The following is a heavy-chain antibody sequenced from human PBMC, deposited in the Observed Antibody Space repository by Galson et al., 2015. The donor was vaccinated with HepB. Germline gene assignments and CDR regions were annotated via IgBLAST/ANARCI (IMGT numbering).Heavy chain of an antibody. V-gene: IGHV3-30-3*01. CDR1: GFTFSSYA. CDR3: ARGGGSVADHFDY. Sequence: SLRLSCAASGFTFSSYAMHWVRQAPGKGLEWVAVISYDGSNKYYADPVKGRFTISRDNSKNTLYLQMNSLRAEDTAVYYCARGGGSVADHFDYWGQGTLVTVSS. CDR2: ISYDGSNK. D-gene: IGHD6-19*01. J-gene: IGHJ4*02.